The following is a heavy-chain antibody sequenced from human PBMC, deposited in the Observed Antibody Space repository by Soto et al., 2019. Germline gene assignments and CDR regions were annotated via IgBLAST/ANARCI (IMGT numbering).Heavy chain of an antibody. CDR1: GYSFAGYW. Sequence: VESLKISCKGSGYSFAGYWITWVRQKPGKGLEWMGRIDPSDSQTYYSPSFRGHVTISVTKSITTAFLQWSSLRASDTAMYYCARQIYDSDTGPNCQYYFDSRGQGTPVTFSS. J-gene: IGHJ4*02. V-gene: IGHV5-10-1*01. D-gene: IGHD3-22*01. CDR2: IDPSDSQT. CDR3: ARQIYDSDTGPNCQYYFDS.